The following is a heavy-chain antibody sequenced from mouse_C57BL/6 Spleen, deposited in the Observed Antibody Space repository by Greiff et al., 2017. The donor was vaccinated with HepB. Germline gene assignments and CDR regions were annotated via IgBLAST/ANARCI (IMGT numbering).Heavy chain of an antibody. CDR2: IYPRDGST. V-gene: IGHV1-85*01. CDR1: GYTFTSYD. Sequence: VHLVESGPELVKPGASVKLSCKASGYTFTSYDINWVKQRPGQGLEWIGWIYPRDGSTKYNEKFKGKATLTVDTSSSTAYMELHSLTSEDSAVYFCARRGLYYGSSYVNYFDYWGQGTTLTVSS. CDR3: ARRGLYYGSSYVNYFDY. D-gene: IGHD1-1*01. J-gene: IGHJ2*01.